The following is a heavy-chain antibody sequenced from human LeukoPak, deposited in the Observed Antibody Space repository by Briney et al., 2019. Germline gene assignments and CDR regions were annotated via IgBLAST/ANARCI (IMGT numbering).Heavy chain of an antibody. D-gene: IGHD3-10*01. J-gene: IGHJ6*03. CDR1: GYSISSGYY. Sequence: SETLSLTCTVSGYSISSGYYWGWIRQPPGKGLEWIGSIYHSGSTYYNPSLKSRVTISVDTSKNQFSLKLSSVTAADTAVYYCARDSRGSGSYYVYYYYYMDVWGKGTTVTVSS. CDR3: ARDSRGSGSYYVYYYYYMDV. V-gene: IGHV4-38-2*02. CDR2: IYHSGST.